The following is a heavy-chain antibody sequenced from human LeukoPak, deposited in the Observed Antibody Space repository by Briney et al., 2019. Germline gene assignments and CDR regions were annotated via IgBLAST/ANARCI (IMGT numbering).Heavy chain of an antibody. J-gene: IGHJ4*02. V-gene: IGHV1-69*02. CDR2: IIPILGIA. Sequence: SVKVSCKASGGTFSSYTFSWVRQAPAQGLEWMGMIIPILGIANYAQKFQDRVTINADKSTSTAYMELSSLRSEDTAVYYCARSAHKGGEWLLTDWGQGTLVTVSS. D-gene: IGHD3-3*01. CDR3: ARSAHKGGEWLLTD. CDR1: GGTFSSYT.